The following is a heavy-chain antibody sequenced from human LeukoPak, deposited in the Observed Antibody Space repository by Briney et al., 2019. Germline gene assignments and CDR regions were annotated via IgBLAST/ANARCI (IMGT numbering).Heavy chain of an antibody. CDR1: GGSISSYY. D-gene: IGHD5-18*01. CDR2: MYYSGST. J-gene: IGHJ5*02. Sequence: PSETLSLTCTVSGGSISSYYWGWIRQPPGKGLEWIGSMYYSGSTYYNSSLESRVTISVDTSKNQFSLKLSSVTAADTAVYYCARQFYTAIVLFWFDPWGLGTLVTVSS. CDR3: ARQFYTAIVLFWFDP. V-gene: IGHV4-39*07.